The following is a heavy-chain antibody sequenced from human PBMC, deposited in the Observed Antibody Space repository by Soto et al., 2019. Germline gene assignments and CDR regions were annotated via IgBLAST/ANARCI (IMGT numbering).Heavy chain of an antibody. Sequence: GGSLRLSCAAPGFSFSSYEMNWVRQAPGKGLEWLACINTGGGTIYYADSVKGRFTISRDNAKNSVYLQVDSLRVEDTAVYYCARDGIVRGFDPWGQGTLVTVSS. CDR3: ARDGIVRGFDP. D-gene: IGHD2-15*01. V-gene: IGHV3-48*03. CDR2: INTGGGTI. J-gene: IGHJ5*02. CDR1: GFSFSSYE.